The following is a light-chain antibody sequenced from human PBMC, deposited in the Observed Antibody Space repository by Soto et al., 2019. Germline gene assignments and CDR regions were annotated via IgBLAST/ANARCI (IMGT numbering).Light chain of an antibody. CDR1: QSLLHSSGYNY. CDR2: LAS. CDR3: LQAQHTPQT. J-gene: IGKJ1*01. Sequence: DIVMTQSPLSLPVTPGEPASISCRSSQSLLHSSGYNYVDWYLQKPGRSPQLLIYLASTRASGVPDRFSGVGSGTDFTLRISRVEAEDVGFYYYLQAQHTPQTFGPGTKVDIK. V-gene: IGKV2-28*01.